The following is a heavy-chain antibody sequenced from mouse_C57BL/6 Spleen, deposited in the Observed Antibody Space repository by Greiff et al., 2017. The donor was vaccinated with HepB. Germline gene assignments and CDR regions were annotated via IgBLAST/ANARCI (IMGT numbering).Heavy chain of an antibody. Sequence: VQLQQSGPVLVKPGASVKMSCKASGYTFTDYYMNWVKQSHGKSLEWIGVINPYNGGTSYNQKFKGKATLTVDKSSSTAYMELNSLTSEDSAVYCCARSIPITRTFDYWGQGTTLTVSS. V-gene: IGHV1-19*01. J-gene: IGHJ2*01. CDR1: GYTFTDYY. D-gene: IGHD1-1*01. CDR3: ARSIPITRTFDY. CDR2: INPYNGGT.